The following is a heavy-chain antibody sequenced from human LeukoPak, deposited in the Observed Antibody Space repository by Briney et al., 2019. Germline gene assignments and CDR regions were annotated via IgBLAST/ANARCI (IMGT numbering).Heavy chain of an antibody. CDR1: GFTFGDYA. J-gene: IGHJ4*02. V-gene: IGHV3-49*04. Sequence: PGGSLRLSCTASGFTFGDYAVTWVRQAPGKGLEWVGFIRSTIYGGTPEYAASVKGRFTISRDDFNGVAYLQMNSLKTEDTAVYYCARDQTPYYWGQGALVTVSS. CDR3: ARDQTPYY. CDR2: IRSTIYGGTP.